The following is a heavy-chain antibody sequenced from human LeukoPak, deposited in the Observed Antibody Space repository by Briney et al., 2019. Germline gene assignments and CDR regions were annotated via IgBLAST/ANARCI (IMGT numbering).Heavy chain of an antibody. V-gene: IGHV3-23*01. CDR1: GFTFSSYG. CDR2: ISGSGGST. D-gene: IGHD6-13*01. CDR3: AKRYSSSWALDY. J-gene: IGHJ4*02. Sequence: GGSLRLSCAASGFTFSSYGMSWVRQAPGKGLEWVSAISGSGGSTYYADSVKGRFTISRDNSKNTLYLQMNGLRAEDTAVYYCAKRYSSSWALDYWGQGTLVTVSS.